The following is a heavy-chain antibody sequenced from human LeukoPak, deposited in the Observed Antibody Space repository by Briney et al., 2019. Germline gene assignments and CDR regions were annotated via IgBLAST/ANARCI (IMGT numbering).Heavy chain of an antibody. CDR3: ARGRYCSSTSCYTIIDY. D-gene: IGHD2-2*02. J-gene: IGHJ4*02. Sequence: GGSLRLSCTSSGFPFSSRWVHWVRQAPGKGLEWVSSISSSSSYIYYADSVKGRFTISRDNAKNSLYLQMNSLRAEDTAVYYCARGRYCSSTSCYTIIDYWGQGTLVTVSS. CDR2: ISSSSSYI. CDR1: GFPFSSRW. V-gene: IGHV3-21*01.